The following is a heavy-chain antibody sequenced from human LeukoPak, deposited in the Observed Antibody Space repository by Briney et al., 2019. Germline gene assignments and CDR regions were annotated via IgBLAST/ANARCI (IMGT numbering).Heavy chain of an antibody. D-gene: IGHD4-11*01. Sequence: GGSLRLSCAAAGFTFGTYWMSWVRQAPGKGLEWVANIKEDGSEKYYADSVKGRFTISRDNAKKSLYLQMNSLRADDTAVYYCAGERDMTTVWEIFEYWGQGALVTVSS. J-gene: IGHJ4*02. CDR1: GFTFGTYW. V-gene: IGHV3-7*01. CDR2: IKEDGSEK. CDR3: AGERDMTTVWEIFEY.